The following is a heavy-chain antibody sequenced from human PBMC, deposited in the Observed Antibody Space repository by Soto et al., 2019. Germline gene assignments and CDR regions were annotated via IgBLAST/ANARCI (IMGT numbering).Heavy chain of an antibody. CDR2: ISGSGGST. CDR3: AKGAQWLVDNFDY. Sequence: EVQLLESGGGLVQPGGSLRLSCAASGFTFSSYAMSWVRQAPGKGLEWVSAISGSGGSTYYADSVKGRFTISRDNSKNTLYLEMNRLRAEDTAVYYCAKGAQWLVDNFDYWGQGTLVTVSS. CDR1: GFTFSSYA. D-gene: IGHD6-19*01. V-gene: IGHV3-23*01. J-gene: IGHJ4*02.